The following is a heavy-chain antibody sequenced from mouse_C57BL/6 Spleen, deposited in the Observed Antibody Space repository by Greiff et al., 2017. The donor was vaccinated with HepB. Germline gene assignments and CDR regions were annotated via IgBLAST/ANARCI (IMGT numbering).Heavy chain of an antibody. J-gene: IGHJ2*01. CDR3: ARKGYYGSSVYFDY. D-gene: IGHD1-1*01. CDR1: GYTFTDYY. Sequence: QVQLQQSGAELVRPGASVKLSCKASGYTFTDYYINWVKQRPGQGLEWIARIYPGSGNTYYNEKFKGKATLTAEKSSSTAYMQLSSLTSEDSAVYFCARKGYYGSSVYFDYWGQGTTLTVSS. CDR2: IYPGSGNT. V-gene: IGHV1-76*01.